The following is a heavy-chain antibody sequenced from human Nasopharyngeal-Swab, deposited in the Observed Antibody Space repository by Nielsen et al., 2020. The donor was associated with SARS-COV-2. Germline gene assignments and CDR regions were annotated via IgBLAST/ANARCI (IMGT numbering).Heavy chain of an antibody. CDR1: GFMLNNNFG. V-gene: IGHV1-18*01. CDR3: ARKASAPGFSFYYYMDV. D-gene: IGHD1-14*01. Sequence: ASVKVSCKASGFMLNNNFGISWVRRAPGQGPEWMGWINSYNDDTDYGQKFQGRLTMTIDTSRNTADMELRSLRSDDTAVYFCARKASAPGFSFYYYMDVWGKGTTVTVSS. CDR2: INSYNDDT. J-gene: IGHJ6*03.